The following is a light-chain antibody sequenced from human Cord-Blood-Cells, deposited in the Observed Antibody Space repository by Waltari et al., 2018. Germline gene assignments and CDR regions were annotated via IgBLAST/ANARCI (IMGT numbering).Light chain of an antibody. CDR2: DVS. Sequence: GTSSDVGGYNYVSWYQQHPGKAPKRMIYDVSNRPSGVSNRFSGSKSGNTASLTISGLQAEDEADYYCSSYTSSSTRVFGGGTKLTVL. CDR3: SSYTSSSTRV. J-gene: IGLJ3*02. CDR1: SSDVGGYNY. V-gene: IGLV2-14*03.